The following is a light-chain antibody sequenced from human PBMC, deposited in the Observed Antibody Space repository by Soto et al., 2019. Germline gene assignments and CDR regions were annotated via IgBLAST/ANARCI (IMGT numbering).Light chain of an antibody. J-gene: IGKJ2*01. CDR1: QSVSNY. V-gene: IGKV3-11*01. Sequence: EIVLTQSPVTLSLSPGERAALSCRASQSVSNYLAWYQQKPGQAPRLLIYDASERAPGIPPRFSGSGSGTDFTLTISSLDPEDFAVYYCQQRSNWPPIYTFGQGTKLEIK. CDR2: DAS. CDR3: QQRSNWPPIYT.